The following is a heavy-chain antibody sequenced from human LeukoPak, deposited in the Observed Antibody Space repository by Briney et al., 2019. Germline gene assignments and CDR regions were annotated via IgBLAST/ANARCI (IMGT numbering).Heavy chain of an antibody. V-gene: IGHV4-59*08. CDR1: GGSISGYY. CDR3: AGPIYEAVEQ. D-gene: IGHD3-3*01. CDR2: IYNSERT. J-gene: IGHJ4*02. Sequence: SETVSRNCTVYGGSISGYYWSWFRQPPGKGLEWIGYIYNSERTSYNHSLKSRVTISVDTSKNEFSLKLRFVTAADTAVYYCAGPIYEAVEQWGQGTLVTVSS.